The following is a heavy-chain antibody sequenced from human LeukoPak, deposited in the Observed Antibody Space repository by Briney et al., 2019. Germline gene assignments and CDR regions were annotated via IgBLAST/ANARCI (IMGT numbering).Heavy chain of an antibody. CDR1: GFSFSDHF. CDR2: SNNKPNRYTT. D-gene: IGHD1-26*01. Sequence: TGGSLRLSCAASGFSFSDHFMDWVRQAPGKGLEWVGRSNNKPNRYTTEYAASVKGRSTISRDDSKNSLYLQMNSLRTDDTAVYFCVKTNGSYYGYDYWGQGTLVTVSS. V-gene: IGHV3-72*01. CDR3: VKTNGSYYGYDY. J-gene: IGHJ4*02.